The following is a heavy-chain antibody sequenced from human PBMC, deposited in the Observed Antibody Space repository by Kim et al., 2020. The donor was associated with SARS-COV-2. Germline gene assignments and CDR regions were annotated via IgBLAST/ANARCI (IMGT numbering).Heavy chain of an antibody. CDR2: IKSKTDGGTT. Sequence: GGSLRLSCAASGFTFSNAWMSWVRQAPGKGLEWVGRIKSKTDGGTTDYAAPVKGRFTISRDDSKNTLYLQMNSLKTEDTAVYYCTTDIVVVPAAIMGGFFDYWGQGALGTVSS. CDR1: GFTFSNAW. J-gene: IGHJ4*02. CDR3: TTDIVVVPAAIMGGFFDY. D-gene: IGHD2-2*02. V-gene: IGHV3-15*01.